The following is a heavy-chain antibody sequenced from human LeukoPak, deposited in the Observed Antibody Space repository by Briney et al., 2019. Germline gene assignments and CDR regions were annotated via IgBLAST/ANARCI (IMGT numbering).Heavy chain of an antibody. J-gene: IGHJ4*03. CDR2: IDHRGDT. CDR1: GGSFSRYY. D-gene: IGHD1-1*01. Sequence: SETLSLTCAVYGGSFSRYYWSWIRQYPGKWLEWIAEIDHRGDTNYNPSVKSRVTISVDTSKSQFSLKVRSLSAADTAVYYCARGPTISETGYFDFWGQGTLVTVSS. V-gene: IGHV4-34*01. CDR3: ARGPTISETGYFDF.